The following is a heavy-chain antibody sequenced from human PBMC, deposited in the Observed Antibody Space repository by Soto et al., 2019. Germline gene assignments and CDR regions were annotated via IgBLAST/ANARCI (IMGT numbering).Heavy chain of an antibody. CDR1: GFTFSSYA. CDR3: ARGYYCISTSCYPYYCGMDV. V-gene: IGHV3-30-3*01. D-gene: IGHD2-2*01. J-gene: IGHJ6*02. Sequence: QVQLVESGGGVVQPGRSLRLSCAASGFTFSSYAMHWVRQAPGKGLEWVAVISYDGSNKYYADSVKGRFTISRDNSKNTLYLQMNSLRAEDTAVYYCARGYYCISTSCYPYYCGMDVWGQGTTVTVSS. CDR2: ISYDGSNK.